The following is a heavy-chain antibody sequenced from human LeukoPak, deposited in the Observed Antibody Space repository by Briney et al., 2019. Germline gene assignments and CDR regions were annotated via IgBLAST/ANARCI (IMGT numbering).Heavy chain of an antibody. CDR3: AKEEGYCSSTSCYNDAFDI. D-gene: IGHD2-2*02. Sequence: GGSLRLSCAASGFTLSIYWMHWVRQAPGKGLVWVSRINSDGSSTSYADSVKGRFTISRDNSKNTLYLQMNSLRAEDTAVYYCAKEEGYCSSTSCYNDAFDIWGQGTMVTVSS. J-gene: IGHJ3*02. CDR1: GFTLSIYW. V-gene: IGHV3-74*01. CDR2: INSDGSST.